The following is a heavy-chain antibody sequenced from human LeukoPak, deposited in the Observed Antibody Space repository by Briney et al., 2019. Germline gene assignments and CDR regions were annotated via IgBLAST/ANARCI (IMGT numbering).Heavy chain of an antibody. CDR1: GFTFDDYA. CDR2: ISWNSGSI. D-gene: IGHD3-3*01. Sequence: PGRSLRLSCAASGFTFDDYAMHWVRQAPGKGLEWVSGISWNSGSIGYADSVKGRFTISRDSAKNSLYLQMNSLRAEDMALYYCAKDWSDFWSGYYENWGQGTLVTVSS. V-gene: IGHV3-9*03. J-gene: IGHJ4*02. CDR3: AKDWSDFWSGYYEN.